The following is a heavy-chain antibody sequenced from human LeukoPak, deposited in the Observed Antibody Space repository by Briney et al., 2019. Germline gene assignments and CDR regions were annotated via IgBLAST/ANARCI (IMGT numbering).Heavy chain of an antibody. CDR2: INPNSGGT. Sequence: ASVKVSCKAFGYTLTDYYMHRVRQAPGQGLEWMGRINPNSGGTNYAQKFQGRVTMTRDTSISTVYMELSRLRSDDTAVYYCARVGYYESSGYYEYWGQGTLVTVSS. CDR1: GYTLTDYY. J-gene: IGHJ4*02. V-gene: IGHV1-2*06. D-gene: IGHD3-22*01. CDR3: ARVGYYESSGYYEY.